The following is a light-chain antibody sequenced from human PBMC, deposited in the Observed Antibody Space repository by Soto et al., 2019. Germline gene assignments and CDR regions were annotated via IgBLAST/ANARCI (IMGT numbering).Light chain of an antibody. CDR2: SNH. Sequence: QSVLTQPPSVSGSPGLRVTISCSGSNSNIGSNPVNWYQQLPGTAPKLLLYSNHQRPSGVPDRFSGSQSGTSASLAISGRQSEDEADYYCAAWDDSLNGVAFGGVTKLTVL. CDR3: AAWDDSLNGVA. V-gene: IGLV1-44*01. CDR1: NSNIGSNP. J-gene: IGLJ2*01.